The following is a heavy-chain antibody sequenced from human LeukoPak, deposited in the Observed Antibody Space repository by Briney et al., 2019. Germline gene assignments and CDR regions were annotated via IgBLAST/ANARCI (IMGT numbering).Heavy chain of an antibody. V-gene: IGHV1-69*06. CDR1: GYTFTDYY. J-gene: IGHJ4*02. CDR2: IIPIFGTA. CDR3: ARDRSGSGDYFDY. D-gene: IGHD1-26*01. Sequence: GASVKVSCKASGYTFTDYYMHWVRQAPGQGLEWMGGIIPIFGTANYAQKFQGRVTITADKSTSTAYMELSSLRSEDTAVYYCARDRSGSGDYFDYWGQGTLVTVSS.